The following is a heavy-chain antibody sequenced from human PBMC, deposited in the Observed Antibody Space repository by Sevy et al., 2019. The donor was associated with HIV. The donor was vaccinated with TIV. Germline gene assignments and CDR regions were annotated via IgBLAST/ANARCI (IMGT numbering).Heavy chain of an antibody. V-gene: IGHV3-30*02. J-gene: IGHJ6*02. D-gene: IGHD3-10*01. CDR2: IRYDGSNK. Sequence: GGSLRLSCAASGFTFSSYGMHWVRQAPGKGLEWVAFIRYDGSNKYYADSVKGRFTISRDNSKNTLYLQMNSLRAEYTAVYYCAKDRVGYYGSGTYYYYYYGMDVWGQGTTVTVSS. CDR3: AKDRVGYYGSGTYYYYYYGMDV. CDR1: GFTFSSYG.